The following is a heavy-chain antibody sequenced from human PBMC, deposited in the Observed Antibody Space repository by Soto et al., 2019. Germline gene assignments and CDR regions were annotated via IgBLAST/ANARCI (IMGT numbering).Heavy chain of an antibody. J-gene: IGHJ4*02. V-gene: IGHV4-30-2*01. Sequence: PSETLSLTCTVSGGSITIGGYCWSWIRQQPGKGLEWIGYIYHSGNTYYNPSLKNRVTMSLDRSKNQFSLKLSSVTAADTAVYYCARDAELLWFGPFDYWGQGTLVTVS. D-gene: IGHD3-10*01. CDR3: ARDAELLWFGPFDY. CDR1: GGSITIGGYC. CDR2: IYHSGNT.